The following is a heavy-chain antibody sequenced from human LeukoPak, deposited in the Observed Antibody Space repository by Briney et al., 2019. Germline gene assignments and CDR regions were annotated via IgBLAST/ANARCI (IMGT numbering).Heavy chain of an antibody. CDR3: ARVNSSGCSDY. J-gene: IGHJ4*02. CDR1: GGTFSSYA. Sequence: ASVKVSCKASGGTFSSYAISWVRQAPGQGLEWMGGIIPIFGTANYAQKLQGRVTMTTDTSTSTAYMELRSLRSDDTAVYYCARVNSSGCSDYWGQGTLVTVSS. CDR2: IIPIFGTA. V-gene: IGHV1-69*05. D-gene: IGHD6-19*01.